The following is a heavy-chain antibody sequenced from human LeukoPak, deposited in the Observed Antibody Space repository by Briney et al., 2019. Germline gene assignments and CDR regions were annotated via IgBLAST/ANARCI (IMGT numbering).Heavy chain of an antibody. J-gene: IGHJ4*02. Sequence: GGSLRPSCAASGFTFSSYGMHWVRQAPGKGLEWGAVISYDGSNKYYADSVKGRFTISRDNSKNTLYLQMNSLRAEDTAVYYCAKNRRRHYYDSSGYYQTRWGQGTLVTVSS. CDR1: GFTFSSYG. D-gene: IGHD3-22*01. CDR3: AKNRRRHYYDSSGYYQTR. V-gene: IGHV3-30*18. CDR2: ISYDGSNK.